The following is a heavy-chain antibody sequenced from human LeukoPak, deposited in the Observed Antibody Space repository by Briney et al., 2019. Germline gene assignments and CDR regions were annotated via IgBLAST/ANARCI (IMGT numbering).Heavy chain of an antibody. CDR3: AKVGCTSTSCYTDEHFDY. V-gene: IGHV3-23*01. CDR1: GFTFSSYA. D-gene: IGHD2-2*02. J-gene: IGHJ4*02. Sequence: GGSLRLSCAASGFTFSSYAMSWVRQAPGKGLEWVSGISGSGGSTYYADSVKGRFTISRDNSKSTLFLQMHSLRAEDTALYYCAKVGCTSTSCYTDEHFDYWGQGTLVTVSS. CDR2: ISGSGGST.